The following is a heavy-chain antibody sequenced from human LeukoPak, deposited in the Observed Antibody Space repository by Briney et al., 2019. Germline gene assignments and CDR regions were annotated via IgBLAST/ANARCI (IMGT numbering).Heavy chain of an antibody. CDR1: SGSFSGYY. V-gene: IGHV4-34*01. CDR2: INHSVGT. J-gene: IGHJ6*03. Sequence: PSETLSLTCSVYSGSFSGYYWSWIRQPPGKGLEWIGEINHSVGTNYNPSLKSRVTMSLDTFKNQFSLKLSSVTAADTAVYYCARRSYSGSYAYYCYMDVWGKGTTVTISS. CDR3: ARRSYSGSYAYYCYMDV. D-gene: IGHD1-26*01.